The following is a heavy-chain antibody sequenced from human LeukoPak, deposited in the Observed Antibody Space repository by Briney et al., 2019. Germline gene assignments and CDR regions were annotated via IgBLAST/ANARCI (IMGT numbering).Heavy chain of an antibody. CDR1: GYTFTSYG. J-gene: IGHJ6*04. V-gene: IGHV1-18*01. CDR3: ASLGNSSNWYERGVDV. Sequence: ASVKVSCKASGYTFTSYGISWVRQAPGQGLEWMGWISAYNGNTNYAQKLQGRVTMTTDTSTSTAYMELRSLRSDDTAVYYCASLGNSSNWYERGVDVWGKGTTVTISS. CDR2: ISAYNGNT. D-gene: IGHD6-13*01.